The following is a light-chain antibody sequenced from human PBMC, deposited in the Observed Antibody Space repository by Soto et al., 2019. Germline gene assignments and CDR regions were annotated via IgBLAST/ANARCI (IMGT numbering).Light chain of an antibody. V-gene: IGKV3-15*01. Sequence: EIVMTQSQATLSVSPGERATLSCLASQSVSTNLAWYQQKLGQAPRVLIYGSSSRATGVPARFSGSGSGTEFTLTISSLQSEDSGIYYCLQDNDWPLSTFGQGTRLEI. CDR2: GSS. J-gene: IGKJ5*01. CDR1: QSVSTN. CDR3: LQDNDWPLST.